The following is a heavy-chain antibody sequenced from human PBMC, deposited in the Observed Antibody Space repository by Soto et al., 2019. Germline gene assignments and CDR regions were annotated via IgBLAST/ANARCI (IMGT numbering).Heavy chain of an antibody. Sequence: ASVKVSCKASGYTFTGYYIHWVRQAPGQGLEWMGSISPHSGGPNYAQRFQGRVTMTRDTSMTTVYMEMSGLTSDDTAVYYCAREEQTGANYYLDYWGQGTLVTVSS. D-gene: IGHD7-27*01. CDR3: AREEQTGANYYLDY. CDR1: GYTFTGYY. CDR2: ISPHSGGP. J-gene: IGHJ4*02. V-gene: IGHV1-2*02.